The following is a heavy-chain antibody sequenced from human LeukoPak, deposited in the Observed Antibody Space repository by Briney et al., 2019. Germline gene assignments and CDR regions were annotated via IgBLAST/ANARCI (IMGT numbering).Heavy chain of an antibody. CDR2: VSYDGTKK. CDR3: AKDNIAQGSGSYLDY. CDR1: GFTFNDYA. Sequence: GGSLRLSCATSGFTFNDYAMHWVRQAPGKGLEWVAIVSYDGTKKDYADSVKGRFSISRDNSKNTLYLQMNSLRAEDTAVYYCAKDNIAQGSGSYLDYWGQGALVTVSS. V-gene: IGHV3-30*18. D-gene: IGHD3-10*01. J-gene: IGHJ4*02.